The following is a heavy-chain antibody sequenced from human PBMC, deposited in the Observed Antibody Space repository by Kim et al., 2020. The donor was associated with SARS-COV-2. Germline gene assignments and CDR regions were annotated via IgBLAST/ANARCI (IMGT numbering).Heavy chain of an antibody. CDR3: ARDSPALWFGELSLGYFDY. V-gene: IGHV3-33*01. D-gene: IGHD3-10*01. J-gene: IGHJ4*02. CDR2: IWYDGSNK. CDR1: GFTFSSYG. Sequence: GGSLRLSCAASGFTFSSYGMHWVRQAPGKGLEWVAVIWYDGSNKYYADSVKGRFTISRDNSKNTMYLQMNSLRAEDTAVYYCARDSPALWFGELSLGYFDYWGQGTLVTVSS.